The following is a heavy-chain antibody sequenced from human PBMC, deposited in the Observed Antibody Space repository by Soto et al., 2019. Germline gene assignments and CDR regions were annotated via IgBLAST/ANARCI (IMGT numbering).Heavy chain of an antibody. CDR2: INAGNGNT. V-gene: IGHV1-3*01. J-gene: IGHJ4*02. D-gene: IGHD2-8*02. CDR3: ARDKITGLFDY. CDR1: EYTFTNYA. Sequence: GASVKVSCKASEYTFTNYALHWVRQAPGQRLEWMGWINAGNGNTKYSQKFQGRVTITRDTSASTAYMELSSLRSEDTAVYYCARDKITGLFDYWGQGTLVTVSS.